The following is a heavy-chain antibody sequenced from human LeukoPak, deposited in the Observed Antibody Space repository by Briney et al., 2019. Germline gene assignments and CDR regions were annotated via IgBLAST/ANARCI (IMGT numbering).Heavy chain of an antibody. CDR1: GFTFSSHA. CDR2: ISGSGGST. Sequence: PGGSLRLSCAASGFTFSSHAMSWVRQAPGKGLEWVSAISGSGGSTYYADSVKGRFTISRDNSKNTLYLQMNSLRAEDTAVYYCARGGSNYYDSSGYYPDYYYGMDVWGQGTTVTVSS. V-gene: IGHV3-23*01. J-gene: IGHJ6*02. D-gene: IGHD3-22*01. CDR3: ARGGSNYYDSSGYYPDYYYGMDV.